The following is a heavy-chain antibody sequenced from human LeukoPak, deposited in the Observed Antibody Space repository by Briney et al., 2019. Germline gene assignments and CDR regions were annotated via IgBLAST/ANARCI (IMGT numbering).Heavy chain of an antibody. CDR3: ARDDFWTVGVGVYYGLDV. D-gene: IGHD3/OR15-3a*01. Sequence: ASVKVSCKASGYTFSNYDINWVRQATGQGLEWMGWMNPNSGNSGYAQKFQGRVTMTRTTSISTAYMELSSLRSEDTAVYYCARDDFWTVGVGVYYGLDVWGQGTTVTVS. CDR2: MNPNSGNS. J-gene: IGHJ6*02. V-gene: IGHV1-8*01. CDR1: GYTFSNYD.